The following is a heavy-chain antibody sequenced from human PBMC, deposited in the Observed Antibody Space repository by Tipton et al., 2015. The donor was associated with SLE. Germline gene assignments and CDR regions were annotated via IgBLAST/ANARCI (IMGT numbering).Heavy chain of an antibody. Sequence: SLRLSCAASGFTFSSYAMSWVRQAPGKGLEWVSAISGSGGSTYYADSVKGRFTISRDNSKNTLYLQMNSLRAEDTAVYCCAKDGGGSYYANAFDIWGQGTMVTVSS. CDR3: AKDGGGSYYANAFDI. CDR1: GFTFSSYA. D-gene: IGHD1-26*01. J-gene: IGHJ3*02. V-gene: IGHV3-23*01. CDR2: ISGSGGST.